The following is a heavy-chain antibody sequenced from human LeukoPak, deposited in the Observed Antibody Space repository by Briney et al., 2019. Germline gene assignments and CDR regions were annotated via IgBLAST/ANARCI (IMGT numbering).Heavy chain of an antibody. CDR1: GFRFSSYG. D-gene: IGHD1-1*01. CDR2: ISGSGGTT. J-gene: IGHJ5*02. CDR3: AKDRTGTTGADWFDP. Sequence: GGSLRLSCAASGFRFSSYGVSWLRQAPGKGLEWVSSISGSGGTTYYADSVKGRFTISRDNSKNTLYLQMNTLRAEDTAIYFCAKDRTGTTGADWFDPWGQGTLVTVSS. V-gene: IGHV3-23*01.